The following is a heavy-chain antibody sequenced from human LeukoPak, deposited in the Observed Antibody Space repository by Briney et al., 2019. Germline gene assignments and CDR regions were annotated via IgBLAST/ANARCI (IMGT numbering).Heavy chain of an antibody. V-gene: IGHV4-61*02. CDR2: IYTSGST. CDR3: ARYAAKAEYFQH. CDR1: GGPISSGSYY. D-gene: IGHD6-13*01. Sequence: PSETLSLTCTVSGGPISSGSYYWSWIRQPAGKGLEWIGRIYTSGSTNYNPSLKSRVTISVDTSKNQFSLKLSSVTAADTAVYYCARYAAKAEYFQHWGQGTLVTVSS. J-gene: IGHJ1*01.